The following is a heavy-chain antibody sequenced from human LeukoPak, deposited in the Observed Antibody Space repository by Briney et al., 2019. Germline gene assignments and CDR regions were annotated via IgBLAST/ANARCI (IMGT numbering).Heavy chain of an antibody. Sequence: ASVKVSCKASGGTFSSYAISWVRQAPGQGLEWMGGIIPIFGTANYAQKFQGRVTITADESTSTAYMELSSLRSEDTAVYYCARDLSYYDSSGYFDWGQGTLVTVSS. D-gene: IGHD3-22*01. CDR2: IIPIFGTA. CDR1: GGTFSSYA. CDR3: ARDLSYYDSSGYFD. V-gene: IGHV1-69*13. J-gene: IGHJ4*02.